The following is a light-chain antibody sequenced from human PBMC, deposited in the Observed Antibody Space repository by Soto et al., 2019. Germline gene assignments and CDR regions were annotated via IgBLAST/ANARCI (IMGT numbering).Light chain of an antibody. CDR3: QHYGSSPGT. V-gene: IGKV3-20*01. CDR1: QSVSNTY. Sequence: EIVLTQSPGTLSLYPGGRATLSCRPSQSVSNTYFAWYQQKPGQAPRLLIYGACSRATGIPDRFTGGGSVTDFTLTINRLEPVEFAVYYCQHYGSSPGTFGQGTKVDIK. CDR2: GAC. J-gene: IGKJ1*01.